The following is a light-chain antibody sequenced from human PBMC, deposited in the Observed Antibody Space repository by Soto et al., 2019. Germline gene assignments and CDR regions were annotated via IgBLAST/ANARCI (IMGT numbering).Light chain of an antibody. V-gene: IGKV3-11*01. CDR3: XXRAGWPYT. Sequence: PGERVTLSCRASQSINNYLAWYQQKPGQAPRLLIYDASNRATGIPSRFSGRGSGTDFTLRISGLEPEDFATYYCXXRAGWPYTFGQGT. CDR2: DAS. CDR1: QSINNY. J-gene: IGKJ2*01.